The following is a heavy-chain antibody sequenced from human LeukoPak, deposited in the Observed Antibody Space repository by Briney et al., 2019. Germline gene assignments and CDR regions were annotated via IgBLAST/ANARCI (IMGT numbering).Heavy chain of an antibody. V-gene: IGHV3-13*01. D-gene: IGHD6-13*01. CDR2: IGTAGDT. CDR1: GFTFSSYD. Sequence: PGGSLRLSCAASGFTFSSYDMHWVRQATGKGLEWVSAIGTAGDTYYPGSVKGRFTISRENAKNSLYLQMNSLRAGDTAVYYCARMGWQQLVHGYYYYGMDVWGQGTTVTVSS. CDR3: ARMGWQQLVHGYYYYGMDV. J-gene: IGHJ6*02.